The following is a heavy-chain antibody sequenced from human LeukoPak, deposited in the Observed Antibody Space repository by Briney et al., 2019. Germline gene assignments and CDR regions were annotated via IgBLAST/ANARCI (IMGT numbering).Heavy chain of an antibody. Sequence: KPSETLSLTCVVSGYSISIGYYWGWIRQPPGTGPEWIGRIYQSGSTNYNPSLKSRVTISVDTSKNQFSLKLTSVTAADTAVYYCARVARYCTNGVCPDYYFYYMDVWGKGTTVTVSS. CDR2: IYQSGST. CDR1: GYSISIGYY. D-gene: IGHD2-8*01. CDR3: ARVARYCTNGVCPDYYFYYMDV. J-gene: IGHJ6*03. V-gene: IGHV4-38-2*01.